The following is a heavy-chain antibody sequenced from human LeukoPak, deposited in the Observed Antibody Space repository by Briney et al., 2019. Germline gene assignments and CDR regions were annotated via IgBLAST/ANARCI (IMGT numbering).Heavy chain of an antibody. J-gene: IGHJ6*03. D-gene: IGHD2-15*01. V-gene: IGHV4-38-2*02. CDR2: IYHSGST. Sequence: SETLSLTCTVSGYSISSGYYWGWIRQPPGKGLEWIGSIYHSGSTYYNPSLKRRVTISVDTSKNQFSLKLSSVTAADTAVYYCAREGSGGNYYYYYMDVWGKGTTVTVSS. CDR1: GYSISSGYY. CDR3: AREGSGGNYYYYYMDV.